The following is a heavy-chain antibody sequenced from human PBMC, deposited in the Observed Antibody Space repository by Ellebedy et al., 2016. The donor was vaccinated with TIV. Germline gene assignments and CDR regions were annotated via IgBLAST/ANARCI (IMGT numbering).Heavy chain of an antibody. CDR1: GFTFDDYG. J-gene: IGHJ6*02. V-gene: IGHV3-20*04. CDR3: AGNGAHGGYYYGMDV. CDR2: INWNGGST. D-gene: IGHD1-1*01. Sequence: PGGSLRLSCAASGFTFDDYGMSRVRQAPGKGLEWVSGINWNGGSTGYADSVKGRFTISRDNAKNSLYLQMNSLRAEDTALYYCAGNGAHGGYYYGMDVWGQGTTVTVSS.